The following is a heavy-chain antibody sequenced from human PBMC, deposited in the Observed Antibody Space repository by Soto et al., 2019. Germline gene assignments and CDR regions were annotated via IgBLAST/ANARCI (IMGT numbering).Heavy chain of an antibody. J-gene: IGHJ4*02. D-gene: IGHD5-18*01. CDR2: ISSTHGDI. CDR1: GFTFSVFS. CDR3: ARVSLDSYPDY. Sequence: EVQLVESGGGLVKPGGFLRLSCAASGFTFSVFSFNWVRQAPGKGLEWVSSISSTHGDIYYADSVKGRFTISRDDAKNSVYLEMNNLRAEDTAVYYCARVSLDSYPDYWGQGTLVTVSS. V-gene: IGHV3-21*01.